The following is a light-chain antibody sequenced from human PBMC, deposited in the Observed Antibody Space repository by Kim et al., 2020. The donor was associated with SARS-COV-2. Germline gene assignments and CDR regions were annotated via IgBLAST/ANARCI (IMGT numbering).Light chain of an antibody. CDR2: DAS. J-gene: IGKJ2*01. CDR1: QSISSW. Sequence: SASVGDRVTITCRASQSISSWLAWYQQKPGKAPKLLIYDASSLESGVPSRFSGSGSGTEFTLTISSLQPDDFATYDCQQYNSYPYTFGQGTKLEI. CDR3: QQYNSYPYT. V-gene: IGKV1-5*01.